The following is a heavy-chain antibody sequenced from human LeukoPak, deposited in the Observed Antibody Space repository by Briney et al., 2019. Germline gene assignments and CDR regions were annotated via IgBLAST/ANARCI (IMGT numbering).Heavy chain of an antibody. CDR1: GFTFSSYS. Sequence: PGGSLRLSCAASGFTFSSYSMNWVRQAPGKGLEWVSGISGSGSTIYYADSVKGRFTISRDNAKNSLYLQMNSLRPEDTAVYYCAKAESGPFGPGGFDYWGQGTLVTVSS. J-gene: IGHJ4*02. D-gene: IGHD3/OR15-3a*01. CDR3: AKAESGPFGPGGFDY. V-gene: IGHV3-48*04. CDR2: ISGSGSTI.